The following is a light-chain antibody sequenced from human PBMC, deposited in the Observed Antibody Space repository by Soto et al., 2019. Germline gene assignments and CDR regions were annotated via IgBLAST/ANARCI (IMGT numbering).Light chain of an antibody. V-gene: IGLV2-14*01. CDR3: SSYTTSYFYV. J-gene: IGLJ1*01. CDR2: GVK. CDR1: GRDIGAYDY. Sequence: QSALTQPASVSGSPGQSITISCTGSGRDIGAYDYVSWYQQHPGKAPKLLIYGVKNRPSGVSYRFSASKSAFTASLTISGLQAEDEPHYYCSSYTTSYFYVFGPGTKLTVL.